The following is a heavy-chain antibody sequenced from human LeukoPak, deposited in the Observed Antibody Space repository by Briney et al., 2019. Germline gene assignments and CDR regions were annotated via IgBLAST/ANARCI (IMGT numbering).Heavy chain of an antibody. CDR2: INPSGGST. Sequence: ASVKVSCKASGYTFTSYYMYWVRQAPGHGREWTGIINPSGGSTSYAQKFQGRVTMTRDMSTSTVYMELSSLRSEDTAVYYCARSSSQEYAFDIWGQGTMVTVSS. V-gene: IGHV1-46*01. CDR1: GYTFTSYY. D-gene: IGHD6-6*01. CDR3: ARSSSQEYAFDI. J-gene: IGHJ3*02.